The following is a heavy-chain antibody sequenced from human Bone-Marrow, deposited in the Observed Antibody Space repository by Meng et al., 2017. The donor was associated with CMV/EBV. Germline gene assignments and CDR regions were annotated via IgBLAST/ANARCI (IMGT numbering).Heavy chain of an antibody. CDR2: IYYSGST. CDR1: GGSISSYY. D-gene: IGHD2-2*01. Sequence: SETLSLTCTVSGGSISSYYWSWIRQPPGKGLEWIGYIYYSGSTNYNPSLKSRVTISVDPSKNQFSLKLSYVTAADTAVYYCARGHLGYCSSTSCHDFDYWGQGTLVTVSS. CDR3: ARGHLGYCSSTSCHDFDY. J-gene: IGHJ4*02. V-gene: IGHV4-59*01.